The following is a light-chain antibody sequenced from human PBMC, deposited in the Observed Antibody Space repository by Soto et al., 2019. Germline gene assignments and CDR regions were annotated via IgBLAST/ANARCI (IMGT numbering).Light chain of an antibody. CDR1: SSNIGAGYD. CDR2: GNS. Sequence: QSVLTQPPSVSGAPGQRVTISCTGSSSNIGAGYDVHWYHQLPGTAPKLLIYGNSNRPSGVPDRFSGSKSGTSASLAITGXXXXXXXDYYCQSYDSSLSGYVFGTGTKLTVL. CDR3: QSYDSSLSGYV. J-gene: IGLJ1*01. V-gene: IGLV1-40*01.